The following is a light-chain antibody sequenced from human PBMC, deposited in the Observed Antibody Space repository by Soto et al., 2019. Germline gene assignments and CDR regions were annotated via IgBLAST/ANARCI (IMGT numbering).Light chain of an antibody. CDR3: QHYHDWLIT. Sequence: IVMSQSLATLSVSPGERATLSCRASQSIDINLAWYQQKPGQAPRLLIYAASARATDVPARFRGSGSGTDFTLTITSLQSEDFAVYYCQHYHDWLITFGQGTRLEIK. CDR1: QSIDIN. V-gene: IGKV3-15*01. CDR2: AAS. J-gene: IGKJ5*01.